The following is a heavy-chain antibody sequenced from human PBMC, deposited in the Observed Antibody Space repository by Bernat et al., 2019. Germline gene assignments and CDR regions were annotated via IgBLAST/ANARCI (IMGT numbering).Heavy chain of an antibody. CDR1: GFTFRSHG. V-gene: IGHV3-33*01. D-gene: IGHD3-16*02. CDR3: ASALSARYVDS. CDR2: IWYDGSNK. J-gene: IGHJ5*01. Sequence: QVQLVESGGGVVQSGGSLRLSCAASGFTFRSHGMHWVRQAPGKGLGWVAVIWYDGSNKYYADSAKGRFSISRDNSKNTLDLQLNNLRAEDTAVYYCASALSARYVDSCGHGTLVTVS.